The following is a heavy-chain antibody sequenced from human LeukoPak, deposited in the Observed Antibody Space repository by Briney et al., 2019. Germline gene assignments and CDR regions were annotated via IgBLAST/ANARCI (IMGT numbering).Heavy chain of an antibody. CDR2: ISGSGGST. D-gene: IGHD2-15*01. CDR1: GFTFSSYA. Sequence: GGSLRLSCAASGFTFSSYAMSWVRQAPGKGLEWVSAISGSGGSTYYADSVKGRFTISRDNSKNTLYLQMNSLRAEDTAVYYCAKDRRHCSGGSCPFDYWGQGTLVTVPS. V-gene: IGHV3-23*01. J-gene: IGHJ4*02. CDR3: AKDRRHCSGGSCPFDY.